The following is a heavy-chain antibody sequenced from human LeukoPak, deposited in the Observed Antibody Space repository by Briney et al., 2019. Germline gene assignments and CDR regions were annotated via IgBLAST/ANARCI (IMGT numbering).Heavy chain of an antibody. CDR3: ARMILMQGFDY. J-gene: IGHJ4*02. V-gene: IGHV3-48*01. CDR1: GFTFSSYS. D-gene: IGHD2-8*01. Sequence: QPGGSLRLSCAASGFTFSSYSMNWVRQAPGKGLEWVSYISSSSSTIYYADSVKGRFTISRDNAKNSLYLQMNSLRAEDTAVYYCARMILMQGFDYWGQGTLVTVSS. CDR2: ISSSSSTI.